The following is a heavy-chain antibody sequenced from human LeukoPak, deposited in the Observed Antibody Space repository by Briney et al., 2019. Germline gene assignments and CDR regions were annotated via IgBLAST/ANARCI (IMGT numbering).Heavy chain of an antibody. J-gene: IGHJ4*02. D-gene: IGHD3-22*01. V-gene: IGHV4-34*01. Sequence: SETLSLTCAVYGGSFSGYYWSWIRQPPGKGLEWIGEINHNGSTNYNPSLKSRVTISVDTSKNQFSLKLSSVTAADTAVYYCASRRGDYYDSSGYMDYWGQGTLVTVSS. CDR2: INHNGST. CDR3: ASRRGDYYDSSGYMDY. CDR1: GGSFSGYY.